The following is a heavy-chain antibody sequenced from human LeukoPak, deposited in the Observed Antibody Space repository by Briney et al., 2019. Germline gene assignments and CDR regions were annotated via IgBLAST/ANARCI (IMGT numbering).Heavy chain of an antibody. D-gene: IGHD3-3*01. V-gene: IGHV1-2*04. CDR3: ARDREGITIFGVVGAFDI. CDR1: GYTFTGYY. CDR2: INPNSGGT. J-gene: IGHJ3*02. Sequence: ASVKVSCKASGYTFTGYYMHWVRRAPGQGLEWMGWINPNSGGTNYAQKFQGWVTMTRDTSISTAYMELSSLRSEDTAVYYCARDREGITIFGVVGAFDIWGQGTMVTVSS.